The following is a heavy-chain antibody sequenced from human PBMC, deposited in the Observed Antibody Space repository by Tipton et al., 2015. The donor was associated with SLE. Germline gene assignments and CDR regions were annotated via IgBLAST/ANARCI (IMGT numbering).Heavy chain of an antibody. J-gene: IGHJ6*02. Sequence: QSGPEVKKPGASVKVSCKASGYTFATYGINWVRQAPGQGLEWMGWISAYNDNTNYAQKFQGRVTMTRDTSTSTVYMELSSLRSEDTAVYYCARGEGDNPLGYGMDHWGQGTTVTVSS. D-gene: IGHD2-21*02. CDR1: GYTFATYG. CDR3: ARGEGDNPLGYGMDH. CDR2: ISAYNDNT. V-gene: IGHV1-18*01.